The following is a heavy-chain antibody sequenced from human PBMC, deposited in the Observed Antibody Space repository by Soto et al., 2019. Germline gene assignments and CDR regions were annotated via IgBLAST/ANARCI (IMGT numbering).Heavy chain of an antibody. CDR1: GYTFTSYD. D-gene: IGHD3-9*01. CDR3: AREPKLRYFDWLSKDPFDY. Sequence: ASVKVSCKASGYTFTSYDINWVRQASGQGLEWVGWMNPNSGNTGCAQKFQGRVTMTTDTSTSTAYMELRSLRSDDTAVYYCAREPKLRYFDWLSKDPFDYWGQGTLVTVSS. J-gene: IGHJ4*02. V-gene: IGHV1-8*01. CDR2: MNPNSGNT.